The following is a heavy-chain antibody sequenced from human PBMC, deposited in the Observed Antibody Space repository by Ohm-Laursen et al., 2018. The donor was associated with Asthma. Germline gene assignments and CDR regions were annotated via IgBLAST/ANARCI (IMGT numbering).Heavy chain of an antibody. D-gene: IGHD6-13*01. CDR2: IIPIFGTA. CDR1: GGTFSSYA. V-gene: IGHV1-69*13. J-gene: IGHJ4*02. Sequence: SVKVSCKASGGTFSSYAISWVRQAPGQGLEWMGGIIPIFGTANYAQKFQGRVTITADESTSTAYMELSSLRSEDTAVYYCARDRGAAAAGIKNFDYWGQGTLVTVSS. CDR3: ARDRGAAAAGIKNFDY.